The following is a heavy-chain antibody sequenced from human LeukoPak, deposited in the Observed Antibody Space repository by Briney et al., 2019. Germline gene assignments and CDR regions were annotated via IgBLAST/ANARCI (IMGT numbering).Heavy chain of an antibody. CDR2: IYSGGST. CDR1: GFTVSSNY. V-gene: IGHV3-66*02. CDR3: ARDPNYYDSSGD. Sequence: GGSLRLSCAASGFTVSSNYMSWVRQAPGKGLEWVSVIYSGGSTCYADSVKGRFTISRDNSKNTLYLQMNSLRAEDTAVYYCARDPNYYDSSGDWGQGTLVTVSS. D-gene: IGHD3-22*01. J-gene: IGHJ4*02.